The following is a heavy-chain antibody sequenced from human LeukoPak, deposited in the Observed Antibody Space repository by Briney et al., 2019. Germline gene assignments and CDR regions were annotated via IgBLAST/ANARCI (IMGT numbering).Heavy chain of an antibody. D-gene: IGHD5-12*01. J-gene: IGHJ6*02. V-gene: IGHV1-18*01. CDR2: ISAYNGNT. Sequence: ASVKVSCKASGYTFASYGISWVRQAPGQGLEWMGWISAYNGNTNYAQKLRGRVTMTTDTSTSTAYMELRSLRSDDTAVYYCARGGLIISYEIHYGMDVWGQGTTVTVSS. CDR1: GYTFASYG. CDR3: ARGGLIISYEIHYGMDV.